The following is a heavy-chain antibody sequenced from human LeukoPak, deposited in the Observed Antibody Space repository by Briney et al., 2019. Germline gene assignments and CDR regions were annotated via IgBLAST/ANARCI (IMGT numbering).Heavy chain of an antibody. CDR1: DGSISGYY. D-gene: IGHD6-13*01. CDR2: IYYSGRT. CDR3: ARFSSSWYLFDF. J-gene: IGHJ4*02. V-gene: IGHV4-59*01. Sequence: PSETLSLTCTVSDGSISGYYWSWIRQPPGKGLEWIGYIYYSGRTNYNPALKRRVIISIDTSKSHFSLNLSSMTAADTAVYYCARFSSSWYLFDFWGQGTLVTVSS.